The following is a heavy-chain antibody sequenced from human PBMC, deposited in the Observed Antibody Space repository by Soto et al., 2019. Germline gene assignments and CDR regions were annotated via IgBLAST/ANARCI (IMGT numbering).Heavy chain of an antibody. J-gene: IGHJ5*02. CDR2: IYPGDSDT. CDR3: ARHYYDGNGYYPEA. CDR1: GYGFPTYW. D-gene: IGHD3-22*01. V-gene: IGHV5-51*01. Sequence: GASLKISCNGSGYGFPTYWIGWLRQMPGKGLEWMGIIYPGDSDTRYSPSFQGQVTISADKSLSTAYLQWRSLKASDSAIYYCARHYYDGNGYYPEAWGQGTLVTVSS.